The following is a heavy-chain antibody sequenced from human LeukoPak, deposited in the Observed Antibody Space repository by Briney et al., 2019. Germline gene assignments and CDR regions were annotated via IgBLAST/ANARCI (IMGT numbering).Heavy chain of an antibody. J-gene: IGHJ4*02. D-gene: IGHD6-13*01. CDR2: ISSSGSTI. Sequence: GGSLRLSCAASGFTFSSYEMNWVRQAPGKGLEWVSYISSSGSTIYYADSVKGRFTISRDNAKNSLYLQMNSLRAEDTALYYCAKATSTTWLEDYFDSWGQGTLVTVSS. CDR3: AKATSTTWLEDYFDS. CDR1: GFTFSSYE. V-gene: IGHV3-48*03.